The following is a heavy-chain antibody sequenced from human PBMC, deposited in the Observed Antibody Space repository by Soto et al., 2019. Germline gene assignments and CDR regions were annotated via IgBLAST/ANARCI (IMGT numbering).Heavy chain of an antibody. Sequence: QVQLQASGPGLVKPSETLSLTCTVSCGSVSSGDYYWSWIRQPPGKGLEWIGYIYYGGSTNHNPSLKSRVSISVDTSKNQISRELNSVTAGDTAVDYCASIPVDTYIINWVAPWGQGTLATVSS. J-gene: IGHJ5*02. V-gene: IGHV4-61*08. CDR1: CGSVSSGDYY. CDR3: ASIPVDTYIINWVAP. D-gene: IGHD5-18*01. CDR2: IYYGGST.